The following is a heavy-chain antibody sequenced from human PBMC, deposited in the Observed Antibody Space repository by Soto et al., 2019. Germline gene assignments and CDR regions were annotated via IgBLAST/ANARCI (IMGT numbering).Heavy chain of an antibody. J-gene: IGHJ1*01. D-gene: IGHD3-22*01. CDR2: ISAYNGNT. CDR3: ARDLLPNLYYASSGYHAAEYFQH. CDR1: GYTFTSYG. Sequence: QVQLVQSGAEVKKPGASVKVSCKASGYTFTSYGITWVRQAPGQGREWMGWISAYNGNTNYAQKLQGRVTMTTDTSTSKAYMELRSLSSDDTAVYYCARDLLPNLYYASSGYHAAEYFQHWGQGTLVTVS. V-gene: IGHV1-18*01.